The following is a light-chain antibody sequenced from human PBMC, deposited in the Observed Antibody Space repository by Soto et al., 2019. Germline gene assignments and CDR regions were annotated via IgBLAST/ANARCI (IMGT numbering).Light chain of an antibody. Sequence: DHKLSRSRSTLSAPIVVIVRHTCRASQSISKWLAWHQQKPGKAPKLLIYDASTLQSGVPPRFSGSGSGTEFTLTIRSLQPDDIATYYCQQYSSYSAWTFGEGTKVDI. CDR3: QQYSSYSAWT. CDR1: QSISKW. V-gene: IGKV1-5*01. J-gene: IGKJ1*01. CDR2: DAS.